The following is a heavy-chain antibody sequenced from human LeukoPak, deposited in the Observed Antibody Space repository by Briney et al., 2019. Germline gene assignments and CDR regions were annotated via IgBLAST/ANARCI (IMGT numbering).Heavy chain of an antibody. CDR3: ARDPGRWQQLGYFDY. D-gene: IGHD5-24*01. Sequence: SETLSLTCTVSGGSISSSSYYWGWIRQHPGKGLEWIGYIYYSGSTYYNPSLKSRVTISVDTSKNQFSLKLSSVTAADTAVYYCARDPGRWQQLGYFDYWGQGTLVTVSS. CDR1: GGSISSSSYY. J-gene: IGHJ4*02. CDR2: IYYSGST. V-gene: IGHV4-31*03.